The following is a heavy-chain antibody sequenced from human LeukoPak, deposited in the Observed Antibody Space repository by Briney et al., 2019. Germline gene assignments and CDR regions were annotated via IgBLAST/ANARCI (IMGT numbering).Heavy chain of an antibody. V-gene: IGHV3-21*01. CDR2: ITGSTTYI. CDR1: GFTFSSYS. CDR3: ARGFADFVWGSYPSSY. Sequence: PGGSLRLSCAASGFTFSSYSMNWVRQAPGKGLEWGSSITGSTTYIHYADSVKGRFTISRDNAKNSLYLQMNSLRAEDTAVYYCARGFADFVWGSYPSSYWGQGILVTVSS. J-gene: IGHJ4*02. D-gene: IGHD3-16*02.